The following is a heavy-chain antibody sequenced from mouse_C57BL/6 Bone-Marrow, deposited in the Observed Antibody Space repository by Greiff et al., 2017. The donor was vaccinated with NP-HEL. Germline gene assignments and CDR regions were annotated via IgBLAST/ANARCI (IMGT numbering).Heavy chain of an antibody. V-gene: IGHV1-9*01. D-gene: IGHD2-2*01. CDR1: GYTFTGYW. CDR2: IIPGSGGT. Sequence: VQLQQSGAELMKPGASVKLSCKASGYTFTGYWIEWVKQRPGHGLEWIGEIIPGSGGTNYNEKFKGKATFTADTSSTTAYMQLSSLTTEDSAVYYCARSGGYDYYYARDYWGQGTSVTVSS. CDR3: ARSGGYDYYYARDY. J-gene: IGHJ4*01.